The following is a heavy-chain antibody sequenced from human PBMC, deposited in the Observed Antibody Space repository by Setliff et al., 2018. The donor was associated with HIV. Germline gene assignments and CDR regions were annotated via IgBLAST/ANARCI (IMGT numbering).Heavy chain of an antibody. V-gene: IGHV3-15*07. CDR2: IKHNSDGGTT. Sequence: GGSLRLSCTTSGIIFTDAWMNWVRRAPGKGLEWVGLIKHNSDGGTTDFAAPVKGRFTISRDDSKNTVYLQMNSLKAEDTAMYHCVTDSKYDSSGYHYYWGQGTLVTVSS. D-gene: IGHD3-22*01. CDR1: GIIFTDAW. CDR3: VTDSKYDSSGYHYY. J-gene: IGHJ4*02.